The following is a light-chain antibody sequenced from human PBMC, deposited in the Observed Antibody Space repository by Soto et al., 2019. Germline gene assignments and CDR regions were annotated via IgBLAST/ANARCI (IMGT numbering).Light chain of an antibody. CDR2: DVS. CDR3: SSYTSSSTLFDV. V-gene: IGLV2-14*01. J-gene: IGLJ1*01. Sequence: QSALTQPASVSGSPGQSITISCTGTSSDVGGYNYVSWYQQHPGKAPKLMIYDVSNRPSGVSSRFSGSKSGNTASLTISGLQAEDEADYYCSSYTSSSTLFDVFGTGTKVTVL. CDR1: SSDVGGYNY.